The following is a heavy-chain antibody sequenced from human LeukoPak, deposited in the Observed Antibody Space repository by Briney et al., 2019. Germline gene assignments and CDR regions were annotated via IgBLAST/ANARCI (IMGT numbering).Heavy chain of an antibody. CDR3: ARSPNYYYYYYGMDV. CDR1: GAPITRYY. J-gene: IGHJ6*02. V-gene: IGHV4-59*12. CDR2: IYYTGSA. Sequence: PSETLSLTCTVSGAPITRYYWSWIRQPPGKGLEWIGYIYYTGSANYNPSLKSRVSISVDTSKNQFSLRLSSVTAADTAVYYCARSPNYYYYYYGMDVWGQGTTVTVSS. D-gene: IGHD1-7*01.